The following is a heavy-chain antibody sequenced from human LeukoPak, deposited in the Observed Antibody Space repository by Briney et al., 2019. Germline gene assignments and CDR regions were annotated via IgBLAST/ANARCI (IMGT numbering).Heavy chain of an antibody. CDR1: GGSSNYY. D-gene: IGHD4-17*01. CDR3: APIYGDYSDFDY. CDR2: TTHDGRT. Sequence: SETLSLTCGVYGGSSNYYWSWIRQAPGKGLEWIGETTHDGRTSYSPSLRGRATIPKDTSKSQFSLRLNSVTVADTAVYYCAPIYGDYSDFDYWGQGTLVTVSS. V-gene: IGHV4-34*01. J-gene: IGHJ4*02.